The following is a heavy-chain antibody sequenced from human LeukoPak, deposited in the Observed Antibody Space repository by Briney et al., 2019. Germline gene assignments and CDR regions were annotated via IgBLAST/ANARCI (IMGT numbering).Heavy chain of an antibody. CDR1: GGSISSYY. J-gene: IGHJ6*03. CDR3: ARVTMVRGVTHYYCYYYTDV. V-gene: IGHV4-59*01. D-gene: IGHD3-10*01. CDR2: IYYSGST. Sequence: SETLSLTCTVSGGSISSYYWSWIRQPPGKGLEWIGYIYYSGSTNYNPSLKSRVTISVDTSKNQFSLKLSSVTAADTAVYYCARVTMVRGVTHYYCYYYTDVWGKGTTVTISS.